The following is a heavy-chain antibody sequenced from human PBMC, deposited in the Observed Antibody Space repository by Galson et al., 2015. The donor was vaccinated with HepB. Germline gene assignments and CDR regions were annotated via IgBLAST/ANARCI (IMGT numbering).Heavy chain of an antibody. CDR2: ISAYNGNT. Sequence: SVKVSCKASGYTFTSYGVSWVRQAPGQGLEWMGWISAYNGNTNYAQKLQGRVTMTTDTSTSTAYMELRSLRSDDTAVYYCARGLTPRLVNWFDPWGQGTLVTVSS. V-gene: IGHV1-18*01. CDR3: ARGLTPRLVNWFDP. CDR1: GYTFTSYG. D-gene: IGHD4-11*01. J-gene: IGHJ5*02.